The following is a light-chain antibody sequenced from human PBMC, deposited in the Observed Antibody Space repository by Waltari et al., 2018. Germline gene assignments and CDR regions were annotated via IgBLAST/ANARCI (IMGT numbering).Light chain of an antibody. CDR2: KAS. Sequence: DIQMTQSPSSLSASVVDTVTITCRASQSINSWLDWFQQKPGKAPKLLIYKASSLQSGVPSRFSGSGSGTEFTLTISSLQPEDFATYYCLQYIRSPYSFGQGTKVEI. J-gene: IGKJ2*03. CDR1: QSINSW. V-gene: IGKV1-12*01. CDR3: LQYIRSPYS.